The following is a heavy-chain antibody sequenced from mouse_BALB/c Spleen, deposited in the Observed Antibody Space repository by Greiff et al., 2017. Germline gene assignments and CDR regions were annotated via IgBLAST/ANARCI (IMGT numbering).Heavy chain of an antibody. CDR2: IYPSDSYT. CDR1: GYTFTSYW. D-gene: IGHD1-1*01. Sequence: QVQLQQPGAELVRPGASVKLSCKASGYTFTSYWINWVKQRPGQGLEWIGNIYPSDSYTNYNQKFKDKATLTVNKSSSTAYMQLSSPTSEDSSVYYCTRGATVVATNFDYWGQGTTLTVSS. V-gene: IGHV1-69*02. CDR3: TRGATVVATNFDY. J-gene: IGHJ2*01.